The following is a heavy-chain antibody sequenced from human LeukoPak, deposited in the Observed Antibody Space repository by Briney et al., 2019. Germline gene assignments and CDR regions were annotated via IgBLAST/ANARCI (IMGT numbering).Heavy chain of an antibody. J-gene: IGHJ5*02. D-gene: IGHD1-26*01. CDR2: IYYSGST. V-gene: IGHV4-59*11. Sequence: SETLSLTCTVSGGSISSHYWSWIRQPPGKGLEWIGYIYYSGSTNYNPSLKSRATISVDTSKNQFSLKLSSVTAADTAVYYCARGGSYGPWGQGTLVTVSS. CDR1: GGSISSHY. CDR3: ARGGSYGP.